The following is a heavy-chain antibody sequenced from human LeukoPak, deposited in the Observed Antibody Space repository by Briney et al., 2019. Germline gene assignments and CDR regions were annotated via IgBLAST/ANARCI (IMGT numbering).Heavy chain of an antibody. J-gene: IGHJ4*02. CDR1: GYTFTSYA. Sequence: ASVKVSCKASGYTFTSYAMHWVRQAPGQRLEWLGWINAGNGNTKYSQKFQGRVTITRDTSASTAYMELSSLRSEDTAVYYCARGWQLVRVDYWGQGTLVTVSS. CDR3: ARGWQLVRVDY. V-gene: IGHV1-3*01. D-gene: IGHD6-6*01. CDR2: INAGNGNT.